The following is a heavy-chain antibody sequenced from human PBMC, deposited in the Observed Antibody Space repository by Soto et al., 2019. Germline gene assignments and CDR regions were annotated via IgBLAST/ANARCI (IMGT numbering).Heavy chain of an antibody. CDR1: NGSVSSGTYS. J-gene: IGHJ6*02. CDR3: ARGHYYYGMDV. V-gene: IGHV4-30-2*01. CDR2: IYYSGTT. Sequence: SETLSLTCTVSNGSVSSGTYSWSWVRQPPGKGLEWIGYIYYSGTTYYTPSLKSRLTMAMDRANDHFSLNLTSVTAADTAVYFCARGHYYYGMDVWGQGITVTVSS.